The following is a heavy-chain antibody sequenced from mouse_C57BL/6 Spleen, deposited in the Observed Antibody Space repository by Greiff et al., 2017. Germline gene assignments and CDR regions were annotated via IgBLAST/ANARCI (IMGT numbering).Heavy chain of an antibody. J-gene: IGHJ2*01. CDR1: GYAFSSYW. Sequence: VQLQQSGAELVKPGASVKISCKASGYAFSSYWMNWVKQRPGKGLVWIGQIYPGDGDTNYNGKFKGKATLTADKSSSTAYMQLSSVTSEDSAVYFCARGGDYYFDYWGQGTTLTVSS. CDR2: IYPGDGDT. CDR3: ARGGDYYFDY. V-gene: IGHV1-80*01.